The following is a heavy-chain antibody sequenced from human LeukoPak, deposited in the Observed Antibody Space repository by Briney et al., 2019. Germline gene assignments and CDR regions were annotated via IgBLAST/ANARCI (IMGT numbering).Heavy chain of an antibody. J-gene: IGHJ4*02. Sequence: SETLSLSCTVSGGSISSYYWSWIRQPPGKGLEWIGYIYYSGSTNYNPSLKSRVTISVDTSKNQFSLKLSSVTAADTAVYYCARGDYGDYQDYWGQGTLVTVSS. V-gene: IGHV4-59*01. D-gene: IGHD4-17*01. CDR1: GGSISSYY. CDR2: IYYSGST. CDR3: ARGDYGDYQDY.